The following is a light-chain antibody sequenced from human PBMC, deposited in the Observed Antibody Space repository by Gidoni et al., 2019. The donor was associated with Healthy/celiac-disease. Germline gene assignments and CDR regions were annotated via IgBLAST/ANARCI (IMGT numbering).Light chain of an antibody. V-gene: IGKV1-33*01. J-gene: IGKJ2*01. CDR2: DAS. CDR1: QDISHY. CDR3: QQYDNLSYT. Sequence: LQVTPSPSSLSASVGDRVTITCQASQDISHYLTWYRQKPGKAPNLLIYDASNLETGVPSRFSGIGSVTDFTFTISSRQPEDIATYYCQQYDNLSYTFGQGTKLEIK.